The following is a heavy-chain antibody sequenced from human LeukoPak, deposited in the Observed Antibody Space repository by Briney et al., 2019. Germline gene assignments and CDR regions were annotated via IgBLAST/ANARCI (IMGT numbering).Heavy chain of an antibody. J-gene: IGHJ6*03. Sequence: GGSLRLSCAASGFTCSTYWMNWLRHAPGKGREWVANIRQDGSEKYYVDSVKGRFTISRDNAKNSLYLQMNSLRAEDTAVYYCARANYDFWSGYGGYYYYYMDVWGKGTTVTVSS. CDR3: ARANYDFWSGYGGYYYYYMDV. D-gene: IGHD3-3*01. V-gene: IGHV3-7*01. CDR2: IRQDGSEK. CDR1: GFTCSTYW.